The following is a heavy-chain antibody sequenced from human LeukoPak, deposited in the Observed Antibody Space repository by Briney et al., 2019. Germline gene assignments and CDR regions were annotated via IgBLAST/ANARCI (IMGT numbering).Heavy chain of an antibody. D-gene: IGHD3-10*01. J-gene: IGHJ5*02. CDR3: ARGYGKLLSPFDP. CDR1: GGSISSSSYY. V-gene: IGHV4-39*07. Sequence: PSETLSLTCTVSGGSISSSSYYWGWIRQPPGKGLEWIGSIYYSGSTYYNPSLKSRVTISVDTSKNQFSLKLSSVTAADTAVYYCARGYGKLLSPFDPWGQGSLVTVSS. CDR2: IYYSGST.